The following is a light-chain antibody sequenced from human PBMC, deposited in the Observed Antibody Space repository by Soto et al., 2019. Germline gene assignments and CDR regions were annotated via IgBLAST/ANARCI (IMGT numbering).Light chain of an antibody. J-gene: IGLJ1*01. Sequence: QSVLTQPPSVSGAPGQRVTFSCIGSSSNIGADYDVHWYQQLPGTAPKLLIYGXXNRXSXVPDXFXGSKSGASAALAITGLQAEDXADYYCQSYDSSLGFVFGTGTKLTVL. CDR3: QSYDSSLGFV. V-gene: IGLV1-40*01. CDR2: GXX. CDR1: SSNIGADYD.